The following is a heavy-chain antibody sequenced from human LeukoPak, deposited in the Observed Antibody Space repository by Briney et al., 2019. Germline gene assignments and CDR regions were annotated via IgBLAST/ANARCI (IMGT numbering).Heavy chain of an antibody. CDR3: AREQWLVPFDY. CDR1: GNTLPGNG. V-gene: IGHV1-18*01. J-gene: IGHJ4*02. CDR2: ISAYNGNT. D-gene: IGHD6-19*01. Sequence: GASVKVSCKASGNTLPGNGITWVRKAPGQGLEWMGWISAYNGNTNYAQKLQGRVTMTTDTSTSTAYMELRSLRSDDTAVYYCAREQWLVPFDYWGQGTLVTVSS.